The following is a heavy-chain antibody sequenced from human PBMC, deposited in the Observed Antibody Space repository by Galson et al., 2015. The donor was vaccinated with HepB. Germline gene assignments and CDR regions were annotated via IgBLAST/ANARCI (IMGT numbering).Heavy chain of an antibody. Sequence: SVKVSCKASGYTFSNNYMHWVRQAPGQGLEWMGLINPSGTATTYAQKFRGRVTMTRDTSTSTLYMELSSLRSEDTAVYYCARERDDYKKYDHWGQGTLVTVSS. J-gene: IGHJ4*02. D-gene: IGHD5-24*01. CDR2: INPSGTAT. CDR1: GYTFSNNY. CDR3: ARERDDYKKYDH. V-gene: IGHV1-46*03.